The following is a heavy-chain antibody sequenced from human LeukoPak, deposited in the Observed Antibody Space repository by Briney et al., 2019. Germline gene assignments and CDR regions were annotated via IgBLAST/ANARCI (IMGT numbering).Heavy chain of an antibody. CDR3: ARHVPSTIFFNWFDP. J-gene: IGHJ5*02. CDR2: IFYSGST. CDR1: GGSINRSSRYY. Sequence: SETLSLTCTVSGGSINRSSRYYWGWIRQPPGKGLEWIGSIFYSGSTYYNPSLKSRVTISVDTSNNHFSLKLTSVTAADTAVYYCARHVPSTIFFNWFDPWGQGTLVTVSS. D-gene: IGHD3-3*01. V-gene: IGHV4-39*01.